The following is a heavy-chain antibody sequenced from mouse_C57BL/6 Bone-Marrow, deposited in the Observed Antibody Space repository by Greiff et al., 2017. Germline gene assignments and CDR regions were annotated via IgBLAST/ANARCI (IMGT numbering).Heavy chain of an antibody. CDR3: ARNYGNYGGFAY. CDR2: ISYDGSN. J-gene: IGHJ3*01. Sequence: EVQLQESGPGLVKPSQSLSLTCSVTGYSITSGYYWNWIRQFPGNKLEWMGYISYDGSNNYNPSLKNRISITRDTSKNQFFLKLNSVTTEDTATYYCARNYGNYGGFAYWGQGTLVTVSA. CDR1: GYSITSGYY. D-gene: IGHD2-1*01. V-gene: IGHV3-6*01.